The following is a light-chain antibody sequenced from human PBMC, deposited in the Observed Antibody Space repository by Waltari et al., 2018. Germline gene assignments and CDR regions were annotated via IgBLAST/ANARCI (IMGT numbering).Light chain of an antibody. Sequence: QSALTQPASVSGSPGQSLTISCTGTSRDVGGYNCFSWYQHHPGKAPKLLVFDVSNRPSGASNRFSGSKSGNTASLTIAGLQAGDEADYYCSSKTSSSTVVFGGGTKLTVL. V-gene: IGLV2-14*03. J-gene: IGLJ2*01. CDR3: SSKTSSSTVV. CDR1: SRDVGGYNC. CDR2: DVS.